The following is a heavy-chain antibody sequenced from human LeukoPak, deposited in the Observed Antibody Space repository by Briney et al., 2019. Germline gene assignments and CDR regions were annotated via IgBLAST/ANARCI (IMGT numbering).Heavy chain of an antibody. CDR3: ARRVRDSSGWYYFDY. J-gene: IGHJ4*02. CDR1: GGSISSYY. V-gene: IGHV4-59*08. Sequence: PSETLSLTCTVSGGSISSYYWSWIRQPPGKGLEWVGYIYYSGSTSYNPSLRSRVSISVDTSKNQFSLKLSSVTAADTAVYYCARRVRDSSGWYYFDYWGQGTLVTVSS. CDR2: IYYSGST. D-gene: IGHD6-19*01.